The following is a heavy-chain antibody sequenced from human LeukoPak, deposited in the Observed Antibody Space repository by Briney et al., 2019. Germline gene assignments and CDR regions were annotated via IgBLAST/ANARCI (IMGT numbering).Heavy chain of an antibody. CDR2: IIPIFGTA. CDR1: GYTFTSYY. V-gene: IGHV1-69*13. J-gene: IGHJ2*01. D-gene: IGHD6-6*01. CDR3: ARDQAARPWYFDL. Sequence: SVKVSCKASGYTFTSYYMHWVRQAPGQGLEWMGGIIPIFGTANYAQKFQGRVTITADESTSTAYMELSSLRSEDTAVYYCARDQAARPWYFDLWGRGTLVTVSS.